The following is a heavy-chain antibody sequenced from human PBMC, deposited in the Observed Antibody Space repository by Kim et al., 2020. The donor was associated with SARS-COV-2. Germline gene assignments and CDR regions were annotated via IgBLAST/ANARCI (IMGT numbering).Heavy chain of an antibody. CDR2: IDPSDSYT. CDR3: ARNMVRGVIHSGVGY. CDR1: GYSFTSYW. Sequence: GESLKISCKGSGYSFTSYWISWVRQMPGKGLEWMGRIDPSDSYTNYSPSFQGHVTISADKSISTAYLQWSSLKASDTAMYYCARNMVRGVIHSGVGYWGQGTLVTVSS. V-gene: IGHV5-10-1*01. D-gene: IGHD3-10*01. J-gene: IGHJ4*02.